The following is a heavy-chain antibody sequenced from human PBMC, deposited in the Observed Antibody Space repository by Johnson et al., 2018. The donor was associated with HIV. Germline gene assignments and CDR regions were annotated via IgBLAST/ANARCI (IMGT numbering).Heavy chain of an antibody. V-gene: IGHV3-53*01. CDR2: IYSGGST. Sequence: VQLVESGGGLIQPGGSLRLSCAASGFAVSSNFMSWVRQAPGKGLVWVSVIYSGGSTYYADSVKGRFTISRDNAKNSLYLQMNSLRAEDTAVYYCARGPTYYADPFAFDIWGQGTMVTVSS. J-gene: IGHJ3*02. CDR3: ARGPTYYADPFAFDI. CDR1: GFAVSSNF. D-gene: IGHD4-17*01.